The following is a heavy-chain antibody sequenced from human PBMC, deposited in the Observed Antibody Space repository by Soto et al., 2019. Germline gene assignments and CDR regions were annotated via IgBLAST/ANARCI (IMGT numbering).Heavy chain of an antibody. J-gene: IGHJ4*02. D-gene: IGHD3-3*01. CDR1: GFTFSSYW. V-gene: IGHV3-7*01. CDR2: IKQDGSEK. Sequence: EVQLVESGGGLVQPGGSPRLSCAASGFTFSSYWMSWVRQAPGKGLEWVANIKQDGSEKYYVDSVKGRFTISRDNAKNSLYLQMNSLRAEDTAVYYCARERYDFWSGYNDYWGQGTLVTVSS. CDR3: ARERYDFWSGYNDY.